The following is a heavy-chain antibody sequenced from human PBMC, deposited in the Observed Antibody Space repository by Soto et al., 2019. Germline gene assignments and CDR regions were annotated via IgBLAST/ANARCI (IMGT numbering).Heavy chain of an antibody. V-gene: IGHV3-48*01. J-gene: IGHJ4*02. CDR1: GLTFTTYN. D-gene: IGHD1-7*01. CDR3: ARDHPNRNYGTSFDY. CDR2: INPGSVTR. Sequence: GGSLRLSCAVSGLTFTTYNFNWVRQAPGKGLEWISFINPGSVTRHYADSVKGRFTISRDNAKNSLYLQMNNLRAEDTAVYYCARDHPNRNYGTSFDYWGQGTPVTVSS.